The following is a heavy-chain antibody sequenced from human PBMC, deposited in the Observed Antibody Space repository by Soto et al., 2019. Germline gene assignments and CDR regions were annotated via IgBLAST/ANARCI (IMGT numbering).Heavy chain of an antibody. CDR1: SGSISSSNW. CDR2: IYHSGST. D-gene: IGHD4-4*01. CDR3: ARVPVTTPHFYGYYYYMDV. V-gene: IGHV4-4*02. J-gene: IGHJ6*03. Sequence: SETLSLTCAVSSGSISSSNWWSWVRQPPGKGLEWIGEIYHSGSTNYNPSLKSRVTISVDKSKNQFSLKLSSVTAADTAVYYCARVPVTTPHFYGYYYYMDVWGKGTTVTVSS.